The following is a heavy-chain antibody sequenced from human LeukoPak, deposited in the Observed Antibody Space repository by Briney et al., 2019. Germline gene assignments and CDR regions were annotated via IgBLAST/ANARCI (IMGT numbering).Heavy chain of an antibody. CDR2: IYYSGSS. D-gene: IGHD5-18*01. Sequence: SETLSLTCTVSGGSISSYYWSWIRQSPGKGLEWIGSIYYSGSSYYNPSLQSRVSISVDTSKNHISLKLFSLTAADTALYYCARHLYGSAMMHYIDYWGQGNLVTVSS. CDR3: ARHLYGSAMMHYIDY. J-gene: IGHJ4*01. V-gene: IGHV4-39*01. CDR1: GGSISSYY.